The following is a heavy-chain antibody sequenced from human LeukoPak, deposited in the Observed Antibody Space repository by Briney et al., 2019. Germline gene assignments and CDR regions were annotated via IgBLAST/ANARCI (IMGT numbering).Heavy chain of an antibody. Sequence: SETLSLTCTVSGGSISSYYWSWIRQPPGKGLEWIGYIYTSGSTNYNPSLKSRVTISVDTSKNQFSLKLSSVTAADTAVYYCARQGYGGPGDYYYYYMDVWGKGTTVTVS. J-gene: IGHJ6*03. CDR3: ARQGYGGPGDYYYYYMDV. CDR2: IYTSGST. V-gene: IGHV4-4*09. CDR1: GGSISSYY. D-gene: IGHD5-12*01.